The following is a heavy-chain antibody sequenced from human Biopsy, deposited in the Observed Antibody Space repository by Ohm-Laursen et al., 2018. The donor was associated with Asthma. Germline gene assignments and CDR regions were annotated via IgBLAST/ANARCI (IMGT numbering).Heavy chain of an antibody. Sequence: PSDTLSLTCTVSYCSITSGGYYWTWIRQHPGKGLEWIGFIYYSGSTYYNPSLKSRVSISIDTSKNQFSLKLSSVTAADTAVYYCAIAQDYYDSRGYYRSFDYWGQGTLVTVSS. J-gene: IGHJ4*02. CDR2: IYYSGST. V-gene: IGHV4-31*03. D-gene: IGHD3-22*01. CDR1: YCSITSGGYY. CDR3: AIAQDYYDSRGYYRSFDY.